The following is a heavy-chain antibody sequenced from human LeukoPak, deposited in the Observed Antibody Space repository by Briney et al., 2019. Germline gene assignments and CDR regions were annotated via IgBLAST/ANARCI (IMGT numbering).Heavy chain of an antibody. CDR2: ISAYNGNT. D-gene: IGHD3-9*01. CDR1: GYTFTSYG. V-gene: IGHV1-18*01. CDR3: ASSDILTGPAHFDY. J-gene: IGHJ4*02. Sequence: ASVKVSCKASGYTFTSYGISWVRQAPGQGLEWMGWISAYNGNTNYAQKLQGRVTMTTDTSTSTAYMELRSLRSDDTAVYYCASSDILTGPAHFDYWGQGTLVTVSS.